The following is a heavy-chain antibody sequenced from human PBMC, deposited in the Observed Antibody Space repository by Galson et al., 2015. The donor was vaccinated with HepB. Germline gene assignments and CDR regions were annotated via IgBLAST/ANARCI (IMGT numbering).Heavy chain of an antibody. CDR1: GYTFTSYG. Sequence: SVKVSCKASGYTFTSYGVSWVRQAPGQGLDWMGWISGYNRNTNYAQKFQGRVTMTTDTSTSTAYMELWSLRSDDTAVYYCARAPPYYDFWSRSINWFDPWGQGILVTVSS. CDR3: ARAPPYYDFWSRSINWFDP. V-gene: IGHV1-18*01. CDR2: ISGYNRNT. J-gene: IGHJ5*02. D-gene: IGHD3-3*01.